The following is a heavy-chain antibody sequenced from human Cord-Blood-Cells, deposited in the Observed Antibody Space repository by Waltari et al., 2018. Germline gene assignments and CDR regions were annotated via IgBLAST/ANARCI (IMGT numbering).Heavy chain of an antibody. CDR3: ATGSSWPKKGFDY. Sequence: QVQLQQWGAGLLKPSETLSLTCAVYRGSFSGYYWSWIRHPPGKGLEWIGEINHSGSTNYNPSLKSRVTISVDTSKNQFSLKLSSVTAADTAVYYCATGSSWPKKGFDYWGQGTLVTVSS. D-gene: IGHD6-13*01. CDR1: RGSFSGYY. CDR2: INHSGST. V-gene: IGHV4-34*01. J-gene: IGHJ4*02.